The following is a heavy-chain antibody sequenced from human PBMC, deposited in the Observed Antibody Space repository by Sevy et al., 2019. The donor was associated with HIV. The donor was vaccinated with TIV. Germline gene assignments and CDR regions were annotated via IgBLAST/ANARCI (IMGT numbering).Heavy chain of an antibody. CDR3: ARVKQPGIAAAGTFPYFDY. CDR1: GFTFSSYS. V-gene: IGHV3-21*01. Sequence: GGSLRLSCAASGFTFSSYSMNWVRQAPGKGLEWVSSISSSSYIYYADSVKGRFTISRGNAKNSLYLQMNSLRAEDTAVYYCARVKQPGIAAAGTFPYFDYWGQGTLVTVSS. D-gene: IGHD6-13*01. J-gene: IGHJ4*02. CDR2: ISSSSYI.